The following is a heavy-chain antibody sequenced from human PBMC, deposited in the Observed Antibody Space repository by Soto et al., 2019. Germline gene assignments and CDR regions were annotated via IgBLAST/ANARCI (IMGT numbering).Heavy chain of an antibody. D-gene: IGHD2-8*01. CDR2: ISGSGGST. CDR3: AKGMATAHPEGKPDNFDY. CDR1: GFTFSSYA. V-gene: IGHV3-23*01. Sequence: GGSLRLSCAASGFTFSSYAMSWVRQAPGKGLEWVSAISGSGGSTYYADSVKGRFTISRDNSKNTLYLQMNSLRAEDTAVYYCAKGMATAHPEGKPDNFDYWGQGTLVTVSS. J-gene: IGHJ4*02.